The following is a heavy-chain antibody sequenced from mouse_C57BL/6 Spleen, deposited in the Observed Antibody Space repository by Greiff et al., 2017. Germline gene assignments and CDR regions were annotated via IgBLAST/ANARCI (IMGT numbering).Heavy chain of an antibody. J-gene: IGHJ4*01. CDR1: GYTFTSYW. CDR2: IAPSDRYT. V-gene: IGHV1-59*01. Sequence: QVQLQQSGAELVRPGTSVKLSCKASGYTFTSYWMHWVKQRPGQGLEWIGVIAPSDRYTNYNQKFKGKATLTVDTSSSTAYMQLSSLTSEDSAVYYCARGPHYYGSRYYAMDYWGQGTSVTVSS. CDR3: ARGPHYYGSRYYAMDY. D-gene: IGHD1-1*01.